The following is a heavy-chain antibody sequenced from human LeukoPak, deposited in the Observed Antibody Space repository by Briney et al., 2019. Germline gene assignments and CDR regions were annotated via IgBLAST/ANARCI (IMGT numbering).Heavy chain of an antibody. CDR3: AREAYYDRGAFDI. Sequence: GGSLRLSCAASGFTFSSYSMNWVRQAPGKGLEWVSSISSSSSNIYYADSVKGRFTISRDNAKNSLYLQMNSLRAEDTAVYYCAREAYYDRGAFDIWGQGTMVTVSS. D-gene: IGHD3-22*01. CDR1: GFTFSSYS. CDR2: ISSSSSNI. J-gene: IGHJ3*02. V-gene: IGHV3-21*01.